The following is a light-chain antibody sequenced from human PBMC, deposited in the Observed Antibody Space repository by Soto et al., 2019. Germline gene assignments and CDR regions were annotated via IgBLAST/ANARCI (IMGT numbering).Light chain of an antibody. V-gene: IGKV2-28*01. J-gene: IGKJ1*01. CDR2: LGS. Sequence: DLVMTQSPLSLPVTPGEPASISCRSSQSLLHNNGYNYLDWYLQKPGQSPQLLMYLGSTRASGVPDRFSGSGSGTDFTLRISRVEAEDVGVYYCMQALQTPWTFGQGTKVEIK. CDR3: MQALQTPWT. CDR1: QSLLHNNGYNY.